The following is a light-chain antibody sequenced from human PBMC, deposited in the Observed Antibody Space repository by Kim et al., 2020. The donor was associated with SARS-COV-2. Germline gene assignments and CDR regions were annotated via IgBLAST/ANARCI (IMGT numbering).Light chain of an antibody. CDR1: SFNIGSNP. CDR2: SNN. CDR3: ASWDDSLNAPV. Sequence: ELTQPPSASGTPGQRVTMSCSGNSFNIGSNPVTWFQQLPGTAPKLLISSNNRRPSGVPDRFSASQSDTSASLAISGLQSEDEADYFCASWDDSLNAPVFGGGTKVTVL. J-gene: IGLJ2*01. V-gene: IGLV1-44*01.